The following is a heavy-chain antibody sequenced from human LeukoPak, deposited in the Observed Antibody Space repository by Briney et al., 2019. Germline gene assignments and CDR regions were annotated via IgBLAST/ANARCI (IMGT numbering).Heavy chain of an antibody. CDR2: IYTSGST. Sequence: PSETLSLTCTVSGGSISSGSYYWSWIRQPAGKGLEWIGRIYTSGSTNYNPSLKSRVTMSVDTSKNQFSLKLSSVTAADTAVYYCARVSYGSSWDYWGQGTLVTVSS. D-gene: IGHD6-13*01. J-gene: IGHJ4*02. V-gene: IGHV4-61*02. CDR3: ARVSYGSSWDY. CDR1: GGSISSGSYY.